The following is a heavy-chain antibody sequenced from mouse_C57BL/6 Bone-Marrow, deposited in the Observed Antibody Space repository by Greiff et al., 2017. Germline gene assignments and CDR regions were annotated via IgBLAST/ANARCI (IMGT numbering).Heavy chain of an antibody. CDR2: IDPSDSET. V-gene: IGHV1-52*01. J-gene: IGHJ3*01. CDR3: ARWSFAY. CDR1: GYTITSYW. Sequence: VKLVESGAELVRPGSSVQLSCKASGYTITSYWMHWVKQRPIQGLEWIGNIDPSDSETHYNQKFQDKATFTVDKASSTAYMQLSSLTSEDSAVYYCARWSFAYWGQGTLVTVSA.